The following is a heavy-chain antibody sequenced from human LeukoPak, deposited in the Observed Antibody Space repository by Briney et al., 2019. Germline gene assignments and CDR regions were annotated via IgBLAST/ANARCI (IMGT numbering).Heavy chain of an antibody. J-gene: IGHJ3*02. CDR3: ARSRSNIVVVIAIGVYAFDI. CDR2: FDPEDGET. D-gene: IGHD2-21*01. CDR1: GYTLTELS. V-gene: IGHV1-24*01. Sequence: GASVKVSCKVSGYTLTELSMHWVRQAPGKGLEWMGGFDPEDGETIYAQKFQGRVTMTEDTSTDTAYMELSSLRSEDTAVYYCARSRSNIVVVIAIGVYAFDIWGQGTMVTVSS.